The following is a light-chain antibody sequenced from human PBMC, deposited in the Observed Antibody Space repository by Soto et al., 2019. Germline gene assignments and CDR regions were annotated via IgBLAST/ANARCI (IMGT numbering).Light chain of an antibody. CDR2: GAS. V-gene: IGKV3-20*01. CDR1: QSVPSNY. CDR3: QQYGRSPHT. J-gene: IGKJ2*01. Sequence: EIGLTQSPGTLSLSLGERATLSCRASQSVPSNYLAWYQQEPAQAPRLLIYGASNRATGIPDRFSGSGSGTDFTLTISRLEPEDFAVYYCQQYGRSPHTFGQGTKLEIK.